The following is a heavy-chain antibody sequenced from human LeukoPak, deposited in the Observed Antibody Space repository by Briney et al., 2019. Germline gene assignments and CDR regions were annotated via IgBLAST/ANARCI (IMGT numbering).Heavy chain of an antibody. Sequence: SVKVSCKASGGTFSSYAISWVRQAPGQGLEWMGRIIPILGIADYAQKFQGRVTITADKSTSTAYMELSSLRSEDTAVYYCARESSAAKVNWFDPWGQGTLVTVSS. CDR1: GGTFSSYA. CDR3: ARESSAAKVNWFDP. CDR2: IIPILGIA. J-gene: IGHJ5*02. D-gene: IGHD6-19*01. V-gene: IGHV1-69*04.